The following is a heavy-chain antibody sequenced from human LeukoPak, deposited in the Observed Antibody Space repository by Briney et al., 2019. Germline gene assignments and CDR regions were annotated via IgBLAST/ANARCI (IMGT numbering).Heavy chain of an antibody. V-gene: IGHV3-53*01. CDR2: MYGGGTT. CDR3: ATGLGETGHYQFYHGMDV. CDR1: GFTFTNYY. J-gene: IGHJ6*02. Sequence: GGSLRLSCAASGFTFTNYYINWVRQAPGKGLEWVSVMYGGGTTDFSDSVKGRFLISRDNSKNTLYLQMTSQRAADTAVYYCATGLGETGHYQFYHGMDVWGLGTTVIVSS. D-gene: IGHD3-10*01.